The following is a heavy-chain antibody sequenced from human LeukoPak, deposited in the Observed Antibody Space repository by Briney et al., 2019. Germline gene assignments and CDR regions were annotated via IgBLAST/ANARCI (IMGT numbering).Heavy chain of an antibody. CDR1: GGSISSHY. CDR3: ARVEMATISVDY. V-gene: IGHV4-59*11. D-gene: IGHD5-24*01. Sequence: SETLSLTCTVSGGSISSHYWSWIRQPPGKGLEWIGYIYYSGSTNYTPSLKGRVTISVDTSKNQFSLKLSSVTAADTAVYYCARVEMATISVDYWGQGTLVTVSS. J-gene: IGHJ4*02. CDR2: IYYSGST.